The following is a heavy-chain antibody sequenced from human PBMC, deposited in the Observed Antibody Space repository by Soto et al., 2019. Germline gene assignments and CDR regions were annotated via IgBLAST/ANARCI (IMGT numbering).Heavy chain of an antibody. CDR2: INHSGST. Sequence: QVQLQQWGAGLLKPSETLSLTCAVYGGSFSGYYWSWIRQPPGKGLEWIGEINHSGSTNYNPYLKSRVTISVDTSKNRFGLKLSSVAAADTAVYYCARARGYSYGYLGYWGQRTLVTVSS. J-gene: IGHJ4*02. CDR1: GGSFSGYY. CDR3: ARARGYSYGYLGY. D-gene: IGHD5-18*01. V-gene: IGHV4-34*01.